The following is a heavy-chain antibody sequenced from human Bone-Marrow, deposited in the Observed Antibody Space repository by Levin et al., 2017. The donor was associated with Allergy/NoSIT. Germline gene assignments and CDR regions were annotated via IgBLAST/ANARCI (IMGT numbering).Heavy chain of an antibody. Sequence: KAGESLKISCKASGYTFTSYDINWVRQATGQGLEWMGWMNPNSGNTGYAQKFQGRVTMTRNTSISTAYMELSSLRSEDTAVYYCARGGPAVAGHPDFDLWGRGTLVTVSS. J-gene: IGHJ2*01. V-gene: IGHV1-8*01. D-gene: IGHD6-19*01. CDR2: MNPNSGNT. CDR1: GYTFTSYD. CDR3: ARGGPAVAGHPDFDL.